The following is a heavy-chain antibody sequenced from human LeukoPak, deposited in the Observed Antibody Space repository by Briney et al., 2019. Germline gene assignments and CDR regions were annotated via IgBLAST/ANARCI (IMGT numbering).Heavy chain of an antibody. Sequence: SETLSLTCTVSGGSISSYYWSWIRQPPGKGLEWIGYIYYSGSTNYNPSLKSRVTISVDTSNNQFSLKLSSVIAADTAVYYRARDDYDSSGTYFDYWGQGTLVTVSS. CDR1: GGSISSYY. V-gene: IGHV4-59*01. D-gene: IGHD3-22*01. J-gene: IGHJ4*02. CDR2: IYYSGST. CDR3: ARDDYDSSGTYFDY.